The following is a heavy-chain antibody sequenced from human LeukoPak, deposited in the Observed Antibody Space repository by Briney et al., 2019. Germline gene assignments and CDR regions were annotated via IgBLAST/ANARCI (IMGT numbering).Heavy chain of an antibody. CDR1: GFTFSSYS. CDR2: IYSGGST. CDR3: ARVRGLNAFDI. V-gene: IGHV3-53*01. D-gene: IGHD6-25*01. Sequence: PGGSLRLSCAASGFTFSSYSMNWVRQAPGKGLEWVSVIYSGGSTYYADSVKGRFTISRDNSKNTLYLQMNSLRAEDTAVYYCARVRGLNAFDIWGQGTMVTVSS. J-gene: IGHJ3*02.